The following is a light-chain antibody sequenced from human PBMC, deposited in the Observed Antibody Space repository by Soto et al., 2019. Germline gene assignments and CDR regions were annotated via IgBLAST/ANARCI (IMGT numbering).Light chain of an antibody. CDR2: GSS. CDR1: QSVDST. Sequence: EIAMTQSPATLSVSPGERATLSCSASQSVDSTLAWYQQKPGQGPMLLIYGSSNSATGITARFSGSGSGTEFNLTISSLQSEYFAVDDCQHYSTWIWTFGQGTKVDIK. V-gene: IGKV3-15*01. CDR3: QHYSTWIWT. J-gene: IGKJ1*01.